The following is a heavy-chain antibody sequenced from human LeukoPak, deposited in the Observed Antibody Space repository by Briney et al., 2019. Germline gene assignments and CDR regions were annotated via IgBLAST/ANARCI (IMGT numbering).Heavy chain of an antibody. CDR3: ARRDDSSGYHKIFDY. CDR1: GGSFSGYY. Sequence: PSETLSLTCAVYGGSFSGYYWSWLRQPPGKGLEWIGEINHSGSTNYNPSLKSRVTISVDTSKNQFYLKLSSLTAADTAVYYCARRDDSSGYHKIFDYWGQGTLVTVSS. J-gene: IGHJ4*02. D-gene: IGHD3-22*01. V-gene: IGHV4-34*01. CDR2: INHSGST.